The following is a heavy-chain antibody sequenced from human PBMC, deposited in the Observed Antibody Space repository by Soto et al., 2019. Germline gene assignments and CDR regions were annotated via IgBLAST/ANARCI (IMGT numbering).Heavy chain of an antibody. V-gene: IGHV1-8*01. Sequence: ASVKVSCKASGYTFTSYDINWVRQATGQGLEWMGWMNPNRGNTGYAQKFQGRVTMTRNTSISTAYMELSSLRSEETAVYYCARGRDDFWGGPLQYNWFDPWGQGTLVTVSS. CDR1: GYTFTSYD. CDR3: ARGRDDFWGGPLQYNWFDP. CDR2: MNPNRGNT. J-gene: IGHJ5*02. D-gene: IGHD3-3*01.